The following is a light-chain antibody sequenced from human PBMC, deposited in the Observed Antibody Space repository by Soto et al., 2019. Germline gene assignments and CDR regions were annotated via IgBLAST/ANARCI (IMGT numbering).Light chain of an antibody. Sequence: QSVLTQPPSVSGAPGQRVTISCTGSSSNIGAGYDVHWYQQLPGTAPKLLIYGNSNRPSGFPDRFSGSKSGTSASLAITGLQAEDEADYYCQSYDSSLSGSVVGGGTKLTVL. CDR2: GNS. J-gene: IGLJ2*01. CDR1: SSNIGAGYD. CDR3: QSYDSSLSGSV. V-gene: IGLV1-40*01.